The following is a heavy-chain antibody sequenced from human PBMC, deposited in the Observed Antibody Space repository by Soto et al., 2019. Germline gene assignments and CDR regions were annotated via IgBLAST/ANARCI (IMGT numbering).Heavy chain of an antibody. J-gene: IGHJ6*02. CDR2: ISSSGDAT. CDR1: GFTFKSYA. D-gene: IGHD3-3*01. V-gene: IGHV3-23*01. Sequence: VGSLRLSCAASGFTFKSYAMTWVRQAPGKGLEWVSIISSSGDATYYVDSVKGRFTISRDNSRNTLNLQMNSLRVEDTAVYYCAKNADLWSWGMGVWGQGTTVTVSS. CDR3: AKNADLWSWGMGV.